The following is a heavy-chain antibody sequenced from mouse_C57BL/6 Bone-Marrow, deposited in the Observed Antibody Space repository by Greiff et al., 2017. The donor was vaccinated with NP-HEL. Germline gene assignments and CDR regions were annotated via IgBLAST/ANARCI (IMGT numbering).Heavy chain of an antibody. CDR2: ISSGGSYT. CDR1: GLTFSSYG. D-gene: IGHD3-2*02. Sequence: EVKLVESGGDLVKPGGSLKLSCAASGLTFSSYGMSWVRQTPDKRLEWVATISSGGSYTYYPDSVKGRFTISRDNAKNTLYLQMSSLKSEDTAMYYCARRGQLRLLDYWGQGTLVTVSA. CDR3: ARRGQLRLLDY. V-gene: IGHV5-6*02. J-gene: IGHJ3*01.